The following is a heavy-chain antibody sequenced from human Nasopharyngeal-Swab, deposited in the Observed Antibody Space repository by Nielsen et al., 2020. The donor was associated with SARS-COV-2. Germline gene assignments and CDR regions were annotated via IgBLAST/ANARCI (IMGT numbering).Heavy chain of an antibody. V-gene: IGHV3-33*01. CDR3: AREAAGTGSYPDY. Sequence: SCAASGFTFSSYGMHWVRQAPGKGLEWVAVIWYDGSNKYYADSVKGRFTISRDNSKNTLYLQMNSLRAEDTAVYYCAREAAGTGSYPDYWGQGTLVTVSS. D-gene: IGHD6-13*01. J-gene: IGHJ4*02. CDR2: IWYDGSNK. CDR1: GFTFSSYG.